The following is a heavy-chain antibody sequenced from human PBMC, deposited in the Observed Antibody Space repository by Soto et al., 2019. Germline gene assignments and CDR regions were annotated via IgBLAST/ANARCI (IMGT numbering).Heavy chain of an antibody. CDR3: VRDGSKPVRGWFDP. CDR1: GASISGLY. J-gene: IGHJ5*02. Sequence: AETLSLTCTVSGASISGLYWSWIRESTWKGWEWIGSIYSTGTTDYNPSRTSLVMMSINTSKTQVSLKLRLVTAAETAVYYCVRDGSKPVRGWFDPWGQGIAVNVSS. V-gene: IGHV4-4*07. D-gene: IGHD3-10*02. CDR2: IYSTGTT.